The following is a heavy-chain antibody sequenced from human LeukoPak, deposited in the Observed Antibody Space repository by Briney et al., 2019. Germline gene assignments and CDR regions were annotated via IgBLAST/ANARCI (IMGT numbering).Heavy chain of an antibody. J-gene: IGHJ5*02. V-gene: IGHV4-39*07. CDR2: IYYSGST. Sequence: SETLSLTCSVSGGSINRSDYYWGWVRQPPGKGLEWIGSIYYSGSTYYNPSLKSRVTISVDTSKNQFSLKLSSVTAADTAVYYCARGRGGGGSSNNWLDPWGQGSLVIVSS. CDR3: ARGRGGGGSSNNWLDP. CDR1: GGSINRSDYY. D-gene: IGHD2-15*01.